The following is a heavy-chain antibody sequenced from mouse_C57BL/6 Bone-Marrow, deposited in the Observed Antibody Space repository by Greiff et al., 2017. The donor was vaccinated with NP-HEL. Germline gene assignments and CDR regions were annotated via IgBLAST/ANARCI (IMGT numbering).Heavy chain of an antibody. V-gene: IGHV14-4*01. CDR3: TLYYSNFMDY. Sequence: EVQLQQSGAELVRPGASVKLSCTASGFNIKDDYMHWVKQRPEQGLEWIGWIDPENGDTEYASKFQGKATITADTSSNTAYLQLSSLTSEDTAVSYCTLYYSNFMDYWGQGTSVTVSS. CDR2: IDPENGDT. J-gene: IGHJ4*01. D-gene: IGHD2-5*01. CDR1: GFNIKDDY.